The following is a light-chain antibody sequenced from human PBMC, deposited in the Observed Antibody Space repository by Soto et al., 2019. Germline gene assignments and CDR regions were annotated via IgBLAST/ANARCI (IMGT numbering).Light chain of an antibody. CDR1: QSVGSN. V-gene: IGKV3-15*01. CDR3: QHYNNWPPWT. Sequence: EIVMTQSPATLSVSPGERATLSCRASQSVGSNLAWYQQKPGQAPRLLIYRASTRATGIPARFSGSGSGTEFTLTISSLQSEDFAVYYCQHYNNWPPWTFGQGTKVEIK. J-gene: IGKJ1*01. CDR2: RAS.